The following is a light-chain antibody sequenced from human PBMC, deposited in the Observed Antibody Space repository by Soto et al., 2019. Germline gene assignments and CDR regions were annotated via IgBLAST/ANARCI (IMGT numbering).Light chain of an antibody. J-gene: IGLJ1*01. CDR3: SSYAGRTLYV. CDR1: SSDVGGYDY. Sequence: QSALTQPPSASGSPGQSVTISCTGTSSDVGGYDYVSWYQQRPGKAPKLMIYEVTKRPSGVPDRFSGSKSGNTASLTVSGLQAEDEADYYCSSYAGRTLYVFGTGTKVTVL. CDR2: EVT. V-gene: IGLV2-8*01.